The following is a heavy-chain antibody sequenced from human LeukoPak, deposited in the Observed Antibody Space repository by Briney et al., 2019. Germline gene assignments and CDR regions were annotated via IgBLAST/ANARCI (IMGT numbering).Heavy chain of an antibody. V-gene: IGHV1-18*01. CDR1: GGTFSSYA. CDR3: ARDSSLFEPDY. Sequence: ASVKVSCKASGGTFSSYAISWVRQAPGQGLEWMGWISPYNDNTNYAQKLQGRVTMTTDTSTSTAYMELRSLRSDDTAVYYCARDSSLFEPDYWGQGTLVTVSS. J-gene: IGHJ4*02. D-gene: IGHD2-2*01. CDR2: ISPYNDNT.